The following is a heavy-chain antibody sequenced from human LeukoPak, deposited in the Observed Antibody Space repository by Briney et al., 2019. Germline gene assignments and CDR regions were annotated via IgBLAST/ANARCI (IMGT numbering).Heavy chain of an antibody. CDR1: GFTFSSYG. CDR3: AQDLTGPVPNSYYGMDV. Sequence: GGSLRLSCAASGFTFSSYGMHWLRQAPGKGLERVAVISYDGSKKYYADSVKPRFTISRDNSKNTLYMKRKRLSAEDTALYYCAQDLTGPVPNSYYGMDVWGQGTTVTVSS. J-gene: IGHJ6*02. D-gene: IGHD1-20*01. V-gene: IGHV3-30*18. CDR2: ISYDGSKK.